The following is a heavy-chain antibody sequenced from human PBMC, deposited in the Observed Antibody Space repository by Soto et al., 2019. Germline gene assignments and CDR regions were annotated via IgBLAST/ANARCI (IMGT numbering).Heavy chain of an antibody. J-gene: IGHJ4*02. Sequence: EVQLVESGGGLVQPGGSLRLSCAASGFLFSTYWMFWVRQAPRKGLLWVSRIKSDGSSTSYADSVKGRFTISRDNAKNTLYLQMSSLGAEDTAVYYCAIGGGDYNYFDYWGQGILVTVS. D-gene: IGHD2-21*01. V-gene: IGHV3-74*01. CDR1: GFLFSTYW. CDR2: IKSDGSST. CDR3: AIGGGDYNYFDY.